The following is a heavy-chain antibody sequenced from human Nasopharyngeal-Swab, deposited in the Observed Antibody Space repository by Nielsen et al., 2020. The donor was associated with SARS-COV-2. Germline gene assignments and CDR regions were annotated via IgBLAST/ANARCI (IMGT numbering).Heavy chain of an antibody. D-gene: IGHD3-9*01. CDR2: IYSGGNT. V-gene: IGHV3-53*01. CDR3: ARDFDWALRAFDI. Sequence: GESLKISCAASGFTVSSNYMSWVRQAPGKGLEWVSVIYSGGNTYYADSVKGRFTISRDNSKNTLYLQMNSLRAEDTAVYYCARDFDWALRAFDIWGQGTMVTVSS. CDR1: GFTVSSNY. J-gene: IGHJ3*02.